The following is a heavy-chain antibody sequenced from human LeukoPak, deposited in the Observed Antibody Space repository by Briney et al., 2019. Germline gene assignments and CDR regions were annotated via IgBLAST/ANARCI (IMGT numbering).Heavy chain of an antibody. CDR1: GGTFSINA. V-gene: IGHV1-69*05. CDR3: ARDDKGYCSSTSCYMGYYYYYMDV. CDR2: IIPMSETP. D-gene: IGHD2-2*02. J-gene: IGHJ6*03. Sequence: SVKVSCKASGGTFSINAITWVRQAPGQGLEWMGGIIPMSETPKYTQKFQGRVTITTDESTNTAYMELSSLRSEDTAVYYCARDDKGYCSSTSCYMGYYYYYMDVWGKGTTVTVSS.